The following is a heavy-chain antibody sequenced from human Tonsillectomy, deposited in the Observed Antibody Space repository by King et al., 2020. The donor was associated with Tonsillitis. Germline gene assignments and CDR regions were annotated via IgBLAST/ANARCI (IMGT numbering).Heavy chain of an antibody. J-gene: IGHJ4*02. CDR3: AKDPGTVIITDASY. Sequence: VQLVESGGGVVQPGRSLRLSCAASGLTFSSYGMHWVRQAPGKGLEWVAFISYDGMNKDHADSVKGRFTISRDNSKNTLYLQMDSLRVEETAVYYCAKDPGTVIITDASYWGQGTLVTVSS. CDR2: ISYDGMNK. CDR1: GLTFSSYG. V-gene: IGHV3-30*18. D-gene: IGHD3-16*01.